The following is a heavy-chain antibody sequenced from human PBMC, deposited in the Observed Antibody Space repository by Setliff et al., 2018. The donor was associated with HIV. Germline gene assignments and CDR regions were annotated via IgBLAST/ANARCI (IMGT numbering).Heavy chain of an antibody. CDR1: GYTFTSFG. CDR2: ISAYNGKT. Sequence: ASVKVSCKAYGYTFTSFGISWVRQAPGQGLEWMGWISAYNGKTNYAQKFQGRATMTTDTSTNTAYMELRSLRSDDTAVYYCATSLPPGISYVYDAFDIWGQGTMVTVSS. J-gene: IGHJ3*02. D-gene: IGHD3-16*01. CDR3: ATSLPPGISYVYDAFDI. V-gene: IGHV1-18*01.